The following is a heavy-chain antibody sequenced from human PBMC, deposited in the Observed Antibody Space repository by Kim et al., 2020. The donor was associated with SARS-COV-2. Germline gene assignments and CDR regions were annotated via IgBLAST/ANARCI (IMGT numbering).Heavy chain of an antibody. Sequence: GGSLRLSCTASGFIFGDYAMSWVRQAPGKGLEWVGFIRSKAYGGTTEYAASVKGRSTISRDDSKSIAYLQMDSLKTEDTAVYYCTRNDFWSGYYSDYWGQETLVTVSS. D-gene: IGHD3-3*01. CDR2: IRSKAYGGTT. CDR3: TRNDFWSGYYSDY. V-gene: IGHV3-49*04. CDR1: GFIFGDYA. J-gene: IGHJ4*02.